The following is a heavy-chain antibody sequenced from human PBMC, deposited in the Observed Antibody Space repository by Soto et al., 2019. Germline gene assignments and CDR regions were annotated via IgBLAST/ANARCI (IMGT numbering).Heavy chain of an antibody. Sequence: PSETLSLTCTVSGGSVGSGAYYWSWIRQHPGKGLEWIGYIYYSGKMFYNPSLTGRLTISMDASKNQFSLRLTSVTAADTAVYYCAREGYTYPRIDPWGQGILVTVSS. D-gene: IGHD5-18*01. CDR1: GGSVGSGAYY. J-gene: IGHJ5*02. V-gene: IGHV4-31*03. CDR2: IYYSGKM. CDR3: AREGYTYPRIDP.